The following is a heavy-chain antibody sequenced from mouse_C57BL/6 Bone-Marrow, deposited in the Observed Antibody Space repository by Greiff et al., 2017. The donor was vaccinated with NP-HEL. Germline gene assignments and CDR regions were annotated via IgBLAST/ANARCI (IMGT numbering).Heavy chain of an antibody. D-gene: IGHD2-3*01. J-gene: IGHJ1*03. CDR3: AREGLLRGNWYFDV. Sequence: EVMLVESGGGLVKPGGSLKLSCAASGFTFSSYAMSWVRQTPEKRLEWVATISDGGSYTYYPDNVKGRFTISRDNAKNNLYLQMSHLKSEDTAMYYCAREGLLRGNWYFDVWGTGTTVTVSS. CDR2: ISDGGSYT. V-gene: IGHV5-4*03. CDR1: GFTFSSYA.